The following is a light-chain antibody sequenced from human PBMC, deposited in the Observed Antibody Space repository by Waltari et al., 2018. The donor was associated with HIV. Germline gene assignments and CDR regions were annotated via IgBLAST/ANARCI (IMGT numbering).Light chain of an antibody. CDR3: QQSYSTPRT. J-gene: IGKJ2*01. Sequence: DIQMTQSPSSLSASVGDRVTITCRASQDIRTYLNWYQQKPGRAPNLLIYSATSLQSGVPSRFCGSGSGTEFTLTISSVQPEDFATYYCQQSYSTPRTFGQGTKLEIK. CDR1: QDIRTY. CDR2: SAT. V-gene: IGKV1-39*01.